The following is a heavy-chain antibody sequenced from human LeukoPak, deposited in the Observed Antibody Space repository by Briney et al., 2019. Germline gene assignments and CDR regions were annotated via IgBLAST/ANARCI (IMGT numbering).Heavy chain of an antibody. D-gene: IGHD1-26*01. Sequence: ASVKASCKASGYTFTSYYMHWVRQAPGQGLEWMGIINPSGGSTSYAQKFQGRVTMTRDTSTSTVYMELSSLRSEDTAVYYCARDPEVISIVGATAVGDYWGQGTLVTVSS. J-gene: IGHJ4*02. V-gene: IGHV1-46*01. CDR2: INPSGGST. CDR3: ARDPEVISIVGATAVGDY. CDR1: GYTFTSYY.